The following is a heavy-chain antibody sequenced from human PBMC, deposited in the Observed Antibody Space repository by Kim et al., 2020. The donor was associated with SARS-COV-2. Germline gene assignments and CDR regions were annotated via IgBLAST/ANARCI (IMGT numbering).Heavy chain of an antibody. J-gene: IGHJ1*01. CDR3: ARDGWSSSWPQYFQH. CDR1: GFTFSSYA. Sequence: GGSLRLSCAASGFTFSSYAMHWVRQAPGKGLEWVAVISYDGSNKYYADSVKGRFTISRDNSKNTLYLQMNSPRAEDTAVYYCARDGWSSSWPQYFQHWG. V-gene: IGHV3-30*04. D-gene: IGHD6-13*01. CDR2: ISYDGSNK.